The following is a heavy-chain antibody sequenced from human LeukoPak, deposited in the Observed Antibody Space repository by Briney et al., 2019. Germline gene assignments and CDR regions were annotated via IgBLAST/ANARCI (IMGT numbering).Heavy chain of an antibody. CDR1: GGSISSSSYY. D-gene: IGHD6-13*01. CDR3: ARLSSYSSRAITTYGMDD. CDR2: INYSGST. Sequence: SETLSLTCTVSGGSISSSSYYWGWIRQPRGKGLEWIGSINYSGSTYYNPSLKSRVTISVDTSKNQFSLKLSSVTAADTAVYYCARLSSYSSRAITTYGMDDWGQGTTVTVSS. J-gene: IGHJ6*02. V-gene: IGHV4-39*01.